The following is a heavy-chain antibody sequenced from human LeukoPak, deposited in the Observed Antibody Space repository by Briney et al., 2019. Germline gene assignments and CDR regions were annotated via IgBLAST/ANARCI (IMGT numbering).Heavy chain of an antibody. CDR1: GFTFSSYW. CDR3: ARDALFGSGRTHLDF. D-gene: IGHD3-10*01. Sequence: PGGSLRLSCAASGFTFSSYWMSWVPQAPGKGLQWLANIEHDGGEAFYVDSVKGRFTISRDNARNLLSLQMNSLTVDDTGVYFCARDALFGSGRTHLDFWGQGTLVSVSP. CDR2: IEHDGGEA. J-gene: IGHJ4*02. V-gene: IGHV3-7*04.